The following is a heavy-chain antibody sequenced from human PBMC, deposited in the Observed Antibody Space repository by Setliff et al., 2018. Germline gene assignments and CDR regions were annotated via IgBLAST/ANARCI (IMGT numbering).Heavy chain of an antibody. V-gene: IGHV1-69*10. J-gene: IGHJ6*03. CDR2: IIPIPGIA. D-gene: IGHD6-6*01. CDR1: GGTFSSYA. Sequence: GASVKVSCKASGGTFSSYAISWVRQAPGQRLERMGGIIPIPGIANYAQKFQGRVTITTDESTSTAYMELSSLRSEDTAVYYCARDRAARPPNSYYYYMDVWGKGTTVTVSS. CDR3: ARDRAARPPNSYYYYMDV.